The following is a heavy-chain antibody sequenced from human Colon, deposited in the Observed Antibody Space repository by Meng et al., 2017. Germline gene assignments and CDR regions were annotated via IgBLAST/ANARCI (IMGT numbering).Heavy chain of an antibody. D-gene: IGHD3/OR15-3a*01. CDR1: GGSISSNW. Sequence: QGELQESGPGLVKPSGTLSLTCAFSGGSISSNWWSWVRQPPGKGLEWIGEFFHTGRTNYDPSLKSRVTISVDKSNNQFSLKLTSVTAADTAVYYCARHISILGQRGFDYWGQGTLVTASS. CDR2: FFHTGRT. V-gene: IGHV4-4*02. J-gene: IGHJ4*02. CDR3: ARHISILGQRGFDY.